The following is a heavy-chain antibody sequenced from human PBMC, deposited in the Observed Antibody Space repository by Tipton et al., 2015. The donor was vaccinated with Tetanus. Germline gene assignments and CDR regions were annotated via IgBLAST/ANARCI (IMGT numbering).Heavy chain of an antibody. V-gene: IGHV4-31*03. J-gene: IGHJ4*02. CDR2: IYFSGST. CDR1: GGSLSRGGYY. CDR3: ARDQARGARGWNYFDS. Sequence: TLSLTCTVSGGSLSRGGYYWTWIRQNPGKGLEWIRDIYFSGSTYYNPSLTSRVTISVDTSKNQFSLRLNSVTAADTAVYYCARDQARGARGWNYFDSWGQGTLVTVSS. D-gene: IGHD6-6*01.